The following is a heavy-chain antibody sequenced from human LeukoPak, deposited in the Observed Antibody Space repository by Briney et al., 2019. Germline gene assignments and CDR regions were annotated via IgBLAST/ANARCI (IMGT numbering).Heavy chain of an antibody. D-gene: IGHD2-2*01. CDR2: IYPGDSDT. Sequence: GESLKISCRGSGYSFSTYWIGWVRQMPGKGLEWMGIIYPGDSDTRYSPSFQGQVNMSADNSINPAYLQWSSLKASDTAMYYCARRQGCSSTSCPPDYWGQGTLVTVSS. V-gene: IGHV5-51*01. CDR1: GYSFSTYW. CDR3: ARRQGCSSTSCPPDY. J-gene: IGHJ4*02.